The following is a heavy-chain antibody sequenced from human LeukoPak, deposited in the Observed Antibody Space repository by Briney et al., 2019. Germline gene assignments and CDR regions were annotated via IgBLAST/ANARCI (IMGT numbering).Heavy chain of an antibody. Sequence: SETLSLTCPVSGGSISSYYWGWIRQPPGKGLEWIGYIYYSGSTNYNPSLKSRVTISVGTSKNQFSLKLSPVTAADTAVYYCARVWLLNPMIVVAPSFDIWGQGTMVTVSS. D-gene: IGHD3-22*01. CDR3: ARVWLLNPMIVVAPSFDI. V-gene: IGHV4-59*01. CDR2: IYYSGST. CDR1: GGSISSYY. J-gene: IGHJ3*02.